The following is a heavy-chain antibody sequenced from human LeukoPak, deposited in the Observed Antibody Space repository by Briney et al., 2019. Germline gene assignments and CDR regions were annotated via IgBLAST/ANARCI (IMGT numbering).Heavy chain of an antibody. V-gene: IGHV3-74*01. CDR3: VRDPRGLGLDY. CDR1: GFTFRNHW. CDR2: IDNDRSDT. Sequence: GGSLRLSCAASGFTFRNHWMHWVRQAPGQGLVWVARIDNDRSDTSYADSVKGRFTISRDNAKNALYLQMNSLRAEDTAVYYCVRDPRGLGLDYWGRGSLVTVSS. D-gene: IGHD6-19*01. J-gene: IGHJ4*02.